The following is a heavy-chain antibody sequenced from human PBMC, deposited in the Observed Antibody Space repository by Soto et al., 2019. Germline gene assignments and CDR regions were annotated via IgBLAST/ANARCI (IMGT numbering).Heavy chain of an antibody. V-gene: IGHV4-59*02. CDR3: ARATDIPHEKNWFDP. J-gene: IGHJ5*02. CDR2: MHYTGFS. D-gene: IGHD3-9*01. Sequence: PSETLSLTCSFSGDSVTSHYLTWIRQSPEKGLEWIGYMHYTGFSHYNPSLKSRLTISVDRSKNQFTLQLTSVTVADTAVYYCARATDIPHEKNWFDPWGQGTLVTVS. CDR1: GDSVTSHY.